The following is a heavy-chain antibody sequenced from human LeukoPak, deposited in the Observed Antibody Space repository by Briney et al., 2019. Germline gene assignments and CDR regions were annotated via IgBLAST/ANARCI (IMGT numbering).Heavy chain of an antibody. J-gene: IGHJ3*02. CDR2: TRNKANSYTT. CDR3: ARGYGRDAFDI. D-gene: IGHD3-16*01. CDR1: GFTISDHY. Sequence: GGSLRLSCAASGFTISDHYMDWVRQAPGKGPEWVGRTRNKANSYTTEYAASVKGRFTISRDDSKNSLYLQMNSLKTEDTAVYYCARGYGRDAFDIWGQGTMVTVSS. V-gene: IGHV3-72*01.